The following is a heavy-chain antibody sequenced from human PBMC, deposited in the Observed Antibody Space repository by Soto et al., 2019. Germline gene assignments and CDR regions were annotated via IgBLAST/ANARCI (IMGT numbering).Heavy chain of an antibody. CDR2: ISAYNGNT. CDR1: GYPFTSYG. V-gene: IGHV1-18*01. CDR3: ARDSPPPDY. J-gene: IGHJ4*02. Sequence: QVQLVQSGAEVQKPGASVKVSCQASGYPFTSYGISWVRQAPGQGLEWMGWISAYNGNTNYARKLQGRVTMTPDTFTSTAYMDLRSLRSDDTAVYYCARDSPPPDYWGQGTLVTVSS.